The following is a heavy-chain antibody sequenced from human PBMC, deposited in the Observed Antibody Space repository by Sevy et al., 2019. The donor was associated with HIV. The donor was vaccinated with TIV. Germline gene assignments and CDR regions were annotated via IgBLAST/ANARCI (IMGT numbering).Heavy chain of an antibody. Sequence: GGSLRLSCVASRFTFTDYGMHWVRQVPGRGLEWVAFIQFDGSREYYSDSVKGRFTISRDDSKNTLYLQMNSLRSEDTAVYYCAKALNIVATILNCGHGTLVTVSS. CDR2: IQFDGSRE. CDR1: RFTFTDYG. CDR3: AKALNIVATILN. V-gene: IGHV3-30*02. J-gene: IGHJ4*01. D-gene: IGHD5-12*01.